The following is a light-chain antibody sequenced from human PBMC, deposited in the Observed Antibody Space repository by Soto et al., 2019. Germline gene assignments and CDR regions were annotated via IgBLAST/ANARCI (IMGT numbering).Light chain of an antibody. V-gene: IGLV2-11*01. Sequence: QSALTQPRSVSGSPGQSVTISRTGTGSDVGGYNYVSWYQQHPGKGPKLMIYHVSERPSGVPDRFSGSKSGNTASLSISGLQPEDEADYYCCSYVGTSPSYVFGPGTKLTVL. CDR2: HVS. J-gene: IGLJ1*01. CDR3: CSYVGTSPSYV. CDR1: GSDVGGYNY.